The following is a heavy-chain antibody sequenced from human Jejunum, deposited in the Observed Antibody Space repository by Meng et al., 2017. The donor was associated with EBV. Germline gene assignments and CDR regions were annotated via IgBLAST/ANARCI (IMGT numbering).Heavy chain of an antibody. D-gene: IGHD2-8*02. CDR2: IDHSGRT. CDR3: ATFNCTVGTCSFDS. Sequence: QAQVQEVGAGPLRPSETLSLTGAVYGGSFSDYYWSWIRQPPGKGLEWIGEIDHSGRTNYNPSLKSRVTLSLLTSKDNFSLRLSSVTAADTAVYYCATFNCTVGTCSFDSWGQGTLVTVSS. V-gene: IGHV4-34*01. CDR1: GGSFSDYY. J-gene: IGHJ4*02.